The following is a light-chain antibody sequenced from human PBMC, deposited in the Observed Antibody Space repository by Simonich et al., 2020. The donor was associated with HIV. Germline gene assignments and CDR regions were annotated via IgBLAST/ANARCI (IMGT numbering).Light chain of an antibody. J-gene: IGLJ1*01. CDR3: SSYTSSSTPNYV. CDR2: DVS. CDR1: SSDVGGYNY. Sequence: QSALTQPASVSGSPGQSITISCTGTSSDVGGYNYVSWYQQHPGKAPKLMIYDVSKRPSGVSKRFSGSKSGNTASLTISGLQAEDEADYYCSSYTSSSTPNYVFGNGTKVTVL. V-gene: IGLV2-14*03.